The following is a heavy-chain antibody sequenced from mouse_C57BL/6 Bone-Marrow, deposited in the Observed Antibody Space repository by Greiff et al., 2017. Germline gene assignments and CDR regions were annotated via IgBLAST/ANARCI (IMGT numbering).Heavy chain of an antibody. J-gene: IGHJ1*03. D-gene: IGHD1-1*01. CDR2: INPSNGGT. Sequence: QVQLQQPGTELVKPGASVKLSCKASGYTFTSYWMHWVKQRPGQGLEWIGNINPSNGGTNYNEKFKSKATLTVDKSSSTAYMQLSSLTSEDSAVYYCARGTIYYYGSSPYFDVWGTGTTGTVSS. V-gene: IGHV1-53*01. CDR3: ARGTIYYYGSSPYFDV. CDR1: GYTFTSYW.